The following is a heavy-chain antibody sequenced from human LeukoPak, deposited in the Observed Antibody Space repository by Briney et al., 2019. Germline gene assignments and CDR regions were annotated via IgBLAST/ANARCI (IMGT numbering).Heavy chain of an antibody. CDR3: ATGEYAFDI. CDR1: GGTFSSYA. J-gene: IGHJ3*02. CDR2: IIPPFGTA. V-gene: IGHV1-69*13. Sequence: ASVKVSCKASGGTFSSYAIGWVRQAPGQGLEWMGGIIPPFGTANYAQKFQGRVTVTADESTCTAYMELRSLRSEDTAVYYCATGEYAFDIWGQGTMVTVSS.